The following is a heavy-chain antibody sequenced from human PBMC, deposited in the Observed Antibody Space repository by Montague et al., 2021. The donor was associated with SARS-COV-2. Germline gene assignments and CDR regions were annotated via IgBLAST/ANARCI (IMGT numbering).Heavy chain of an antibody. V-gene: IGHV4-61*03. J-gene: IGHJ6*02. D-gene: IGHD2-2*01. CDR3: ANFRRTQLLFGPLYYGMDV. Sequence: SETLSLTCSRLGSWNSGADRKSTRLNPSHQKHWYADFCLKRRNNYNPSLKSRVTISVDTSKNHFTLRRSSVTAAETAVYYCANFRRTQLLFGPLYYGMDVRGQGTTVTFS. CDR1: SWNSGAD. CDR2: FCLKRRN.